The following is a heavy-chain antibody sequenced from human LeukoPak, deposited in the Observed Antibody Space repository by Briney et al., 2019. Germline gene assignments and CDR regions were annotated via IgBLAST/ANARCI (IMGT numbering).Heavy chain of an antibody. CDR2: IHYSGST. CDR3: ARYYYASGTKPFDI. Sequence: SETLSLTCAVSGGSLTPYYWSWVGQPPGKGLEGIGYIHYSGSTKYNPSLQSRGTISVDTSNNQFSLKLSSATAADTAVYYCARYYYASGTKPFDIWGQGTMVTVSS. CDR1: GGSLTPYY. V-gene: IGHV4-59*01. D-gene: IGHD3-10*01. J-gene: IGHJ3*02.